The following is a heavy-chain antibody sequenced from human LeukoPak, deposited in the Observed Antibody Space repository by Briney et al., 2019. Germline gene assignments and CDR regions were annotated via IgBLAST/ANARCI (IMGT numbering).Heavy chain of an antibody. CDR3: AKAPYYYDSSGYYYVGHHMDV. CDR1: DFTFSIYG. D-gene: IGHD3-22*01. J-gene: IGHJ6*03. V-gene: IGHV3-30*02. Sequence: GGSLRLSCAASDFTFSIYGMHWVRQAPGKGLEWVAFIRYDSTDKFYADSVKGRFTISRDSSKNTLYLQMNSLRAEDTAVYYCAKAPYYYDSSGYYYVGHHMDVWGKGTTVTISS. CDR2: IRYDSTDK.